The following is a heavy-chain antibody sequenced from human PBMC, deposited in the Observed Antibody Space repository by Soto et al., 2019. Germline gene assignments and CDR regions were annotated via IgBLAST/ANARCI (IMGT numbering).Heavy chain of an antibody. CDR3: ARSSGWAMNYYGMDV. CDR2: IYPGDSDT. J-gene: IGHJ6*02. V-gene: IGHV5-51*01. D-gene: IGHD6-19*01. Sequence: GESLKISCKGSGYSFTSYWIGWVRQMPGKGLEWMGIIYPGDSDTRYSPSFQGQVTISADKSISTAYLQWSSLKASDTAMYYRARSSGWAMNYYGMDVWGQGTTVTVSS. CDR1: GYSFTSYW.